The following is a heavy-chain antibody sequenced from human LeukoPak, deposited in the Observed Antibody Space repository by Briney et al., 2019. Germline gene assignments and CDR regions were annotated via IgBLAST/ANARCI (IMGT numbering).Heavy chain of an antibody. D-gene: IGHD2-15*01. V-gene: IGHV3-30-3*01. CDR3: ARETVVVAATRLDY. CDR2: ISYDGSNK. J-gene: IGHJ4*02. CDR1: GFTFSSYA. Sequence: GRSLRLSCAASGFTFSSYAMHWVRQAPGKGLEGVAVISYDGSNKYYADSVKGRFTISRDNSKNTLYLQMNSLRAEDTAVYYCARETVVVAATRLDYWGQGTLVTVSS.